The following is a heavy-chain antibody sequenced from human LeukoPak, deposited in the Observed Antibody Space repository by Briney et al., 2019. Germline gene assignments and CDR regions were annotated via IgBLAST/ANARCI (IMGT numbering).Heavy chain of an antibody. V-gene: IGHV3-30*02. Sequence: GGSLRLSCATSGFTFSNAWMSWVRQAPGKGLEWVAFIQFDGIDIFYADSVKGRFTISRDNSKNTLYLQMNSLRPEDTSVYYCAKDQKLQPFHYWGQGTLVTVSS. J-gene: IGHJ4*02. CDR1: GFTFSNAW. CDR2: IQFDGIDI. CDR3: AKDQKLQPFHY. D-gene: IGHD2-15*01.